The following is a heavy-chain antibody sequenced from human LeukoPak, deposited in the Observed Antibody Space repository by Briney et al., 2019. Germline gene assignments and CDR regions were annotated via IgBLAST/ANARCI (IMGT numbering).Heavy chain of an antibody. D-gene: IGHD6-19*01. J-gene: IGHJ6*03. CDR2: ISGLGSSI. CDR1: GFVFSDYY. Sequence: GGSLRLSCAASGFVFSDYYMSWIRQTPGKGLDWVSYISGLGSSIYYADSVKGRFTISRDNAKNSLYLQMNGLRAEDTAVYYCAKDFNRIAVAGFYYYYMDVWGKGTTVTISS. V-gene: IGHV3-11*04. CDR3: AKDFNRIAVAGFYYYYMDV.